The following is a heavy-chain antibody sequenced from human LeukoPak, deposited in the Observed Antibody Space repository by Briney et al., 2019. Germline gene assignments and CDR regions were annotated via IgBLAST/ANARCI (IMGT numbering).Heavy chain of an antibody. Sequence: ASVRVSCKAFGYTFTSNYMHWVRHAPGQGPEWMGVISPSGGSTTYAQKFQGRVTLTRDMSTSTDYLELSSLRSEDTAVYYCARDNSVRDEAWWFNPWGQGTLVTVSS. V-gene: IGHV1-46*01. CDR2: ISPSGGST. CDR3: ARDNSVRDEAWWFNP. D-gene: IGHD5-24*01. J-gene: IGHJ5*02. CDR1: GYTFTSNY.